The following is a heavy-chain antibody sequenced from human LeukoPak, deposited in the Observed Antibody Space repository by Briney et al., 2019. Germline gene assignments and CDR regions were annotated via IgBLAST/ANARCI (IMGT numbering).Heavy chain of an antibody. Sequence: GGSLRLSCAASGFTFSSYSMNWIRQAPGKGLEWVSYISSSSSIIYYADSVKGRFTISRDNAKNSLYLQMNSLRAEDTAVYYCARDKDINYYDSSGYGYWGQGTLVTVSS. CDR3: ARDKDINYYDSSGYGY. V-gene: IGHV3-48*04. CDR1: GFTFSSYS. CDR2: ISSSSSII. D-gene: IGHD3-22*01. J-gene: IGHJ4*02.